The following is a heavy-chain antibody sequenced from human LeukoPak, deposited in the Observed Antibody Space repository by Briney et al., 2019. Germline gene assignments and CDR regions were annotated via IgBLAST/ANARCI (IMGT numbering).Heavy chain of an antibody. V-gene: IGHV4-31*03. CDR1: GGSISSGGYY. Sequence: SQTLPLPCTVSGGSISSGGYYWSWIRQHPGKGLEWIGYIYYSGSTYYNPSLKSRVTISVDTSKNQFSLKLSSVTAADTAVYYCASSPGYDSSGTYGWGQGTLVTVSS. CDR2: IYYSGST. D-gene: IGHD3-22*01. J-gene: IGHJ4*02. CDR3: ASSPGYDSSGTYG.